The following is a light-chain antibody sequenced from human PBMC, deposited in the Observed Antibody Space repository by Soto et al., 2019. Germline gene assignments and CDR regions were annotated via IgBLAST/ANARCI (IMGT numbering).Light chain of an antibody. CDR1: QSVNNF. CDR2: EAS. J-gene: IGKJ1*01. V-gene: IGKV3-11*01. CDR3: QQRRNWPPT. Sequence: IVLTHSPATLSLSPWERASLSCRSIQSVNNFLAWYQQRPGQAPRLLMYEASNRATGVPARFSGSGSGTDFTLTISSLEPEDFAIYYCQQRRNWPPTFGQGTKVDIK.